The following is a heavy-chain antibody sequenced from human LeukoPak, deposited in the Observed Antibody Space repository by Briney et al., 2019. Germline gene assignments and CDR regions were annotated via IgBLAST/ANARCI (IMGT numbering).Heavy chain of an antibody. D-gene: IGHD3-3*01. V-gene: IGHV4-34*01. Sequence: SETLSLTCAVYGGSFSGSYWSWIRQPPGKGLEWIGEINDSGSTNYNPSLKSRVTISVDTSKNQFSLKLSSVTAADTAVYYCARGGTTIFGVVPVLYGMDVWGQGTTVTVSS. CDR1: GGSFSGSY. CDR2: INDSGST. CDR3: ARGGTTIFGVVPVLYGMDV. J-gene: IGHJ6*02.